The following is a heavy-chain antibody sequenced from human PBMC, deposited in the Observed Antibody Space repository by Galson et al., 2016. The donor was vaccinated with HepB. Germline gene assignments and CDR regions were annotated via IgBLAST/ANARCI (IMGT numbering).Heavy chain of an antibody. CDR3: ARGAKGDTDGFDP. CDR2: IYPADSDT. CDR1: GYTFTTHS. V-gene: IGHV5-51*01. D-gene: IGHD5-18*01. Sequence: QSGAEVKKPGESLKISCKTSGYTFTTHSIGWVRQMPGKGLEWMGIIYPADSDTRYSPSFQGQITISADKSITTAYLQWSSLKASDTAISYCARGAKGDTDGFDPWGQGTLVTVSS. J-gene: IGHJ5*02.